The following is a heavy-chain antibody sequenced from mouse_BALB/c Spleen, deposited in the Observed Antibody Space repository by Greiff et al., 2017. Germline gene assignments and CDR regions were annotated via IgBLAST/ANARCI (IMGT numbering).Heavy chain of an antibody. CDR3: VRQGSFYAMDY. CDR1: GFTFNTYA. J-gene: IGHJ4*01. CDR2: IRSKSNNYAT. D-gene: IGHD1-1*02. V-gene: IGHV10-1*02. Sequence: EVHLVESGGGLVQPGGSLKLSCAASGFTFNTYAMNWVRQAPGKGLEWVARIRSKSNNYATYYADSVKDRFTISRDDSQSMLYLQMNNLKTEDTAMYYCVRQGSFYAMDYWGQGTSVTVSS.